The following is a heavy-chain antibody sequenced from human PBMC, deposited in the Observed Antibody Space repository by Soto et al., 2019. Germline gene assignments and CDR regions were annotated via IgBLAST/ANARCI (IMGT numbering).Heavy chain of an antibody. D-gene: IGHD3-22*01. CDR2: IRSKAYGGTT. J-gene: IGHJ4*02. Sequence: GGSLRLFCTASGFTFGDYAMSWFRQAPGKGLEWVGFIRSKAYGGTTEYAASVKGRFTISRDDSESIAYLQMNSLKTEDTAVYYCTRAYYYDSSGYYRYCGQVTLFPV. V-gene: IGHV3-49*03. CDR3: TRAYYYDSSGYYRY. CDR1: GFTFGDYA.